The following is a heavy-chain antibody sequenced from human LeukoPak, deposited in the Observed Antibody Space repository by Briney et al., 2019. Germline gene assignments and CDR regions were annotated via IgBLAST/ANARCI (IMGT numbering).Heavy chain of an antibody. Sequence: GGSLRLSCAASGFTFDDYTIHWVRQAPGKGLEWVSYISSSSSTIYYADSVKGRFIISRDSSKNTLDLQMNNLSVEDTAVYYCARVMVRGLIVRYFDLWGRGTLVTVSS. CDR1: GFTFDDYT. CDR3: ARVMVRGLIVRYFDL. J-gene: IGHJ2*01. V-gene: IGHV3-48*01. D-gene: IGHD3-10*01. CDR2: ISSSSSTI.